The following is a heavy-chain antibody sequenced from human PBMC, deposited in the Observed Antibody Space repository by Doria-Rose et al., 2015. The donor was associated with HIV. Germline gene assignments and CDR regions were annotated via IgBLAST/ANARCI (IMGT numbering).Heavy chain of an antibody. CDR1: GGSFSGYF. CDR3: ASEVPDY. J-gene: IGHJ4*02. CDR2: INHSGST. Sequence: QVQLQQWDAGLLKPSETLSLTCAVYGGSFSGYFWSWIRQPPGKGLEWIGEINHSGSTNYNPSLKSRVTMSVDMSKNQFSLRLSSVTAADTAVYYCASEVPDYWGQGTLVTVSS. V-gene: IGHV4-34*01.